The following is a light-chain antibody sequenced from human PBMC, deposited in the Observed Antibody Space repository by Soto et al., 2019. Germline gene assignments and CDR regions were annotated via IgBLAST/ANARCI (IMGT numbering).Light chain of an antibody. Sequence: DIQMTQSPSTLSASVGDRVTITCRASQSIGTSLAWYHQKPGKAPNLLIYDASTLQSGVPSRFSGSGSGTEFTLTISSLQPDDFATYYCQQYKFYSTFGQGTSLEIK. J-gene: IGKJ2*01. CDR1: QSIGTS. CDR3: QQYKFYST. CDR2: DAS. V-gene: IGKV1-5*01.